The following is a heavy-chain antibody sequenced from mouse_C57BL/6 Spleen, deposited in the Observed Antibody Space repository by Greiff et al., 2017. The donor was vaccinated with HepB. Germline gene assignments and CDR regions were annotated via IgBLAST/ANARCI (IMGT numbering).Heavy chain of an antibody. CDR1: GYTFTDYE. V-gene: IGHV1-15*01. CDR2: IDPETGGT. D-gene: IGHD2-4*01. J-gene: IGHJ3*01. CDR3: TREGYYDYPFAY. Sequence: QVQLQQSGAELVRPGASVTLSCKASGYTFTDYEMHWVKQTPVHGLEWIGAIDPETGGTAYNQKFKGKAILTADKSSSTAYMELRSLTSEDSAVYYCTREGYYDYPFAYWGQGTLVTVSA.